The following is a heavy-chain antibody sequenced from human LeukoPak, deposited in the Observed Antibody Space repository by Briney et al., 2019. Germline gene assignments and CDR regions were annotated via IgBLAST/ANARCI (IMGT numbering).Heavy chain of an antibody. CDR2: IRYDGSNK. J-gene: IGHJ4*02. V-gene: IGHV3-30*02. D-gene: IGHD3-10*01. Sequence: PGGSLRLSCAASGFTFSSYGMHWVRQAPGKGLEWVAFIRYDGSNKYYADSVKGRFTISRDDSKNTLYLQMNSLRAEDTAVYYCAKDLLSITMVRGVFDYWGQGTLVTVSS. CDR3: AKDLLSITMVRGVFDY. CDR1: GFTFSSYG.